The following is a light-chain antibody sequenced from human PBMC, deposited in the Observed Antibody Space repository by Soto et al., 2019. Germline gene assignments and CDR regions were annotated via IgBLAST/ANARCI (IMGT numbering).Light chain of an antibody. J-gene: IGKJ3*01. V-gene: IGKV1-9*01. CDR1: QDVSRY. CDR3: KKLNIYVFA. CDR2: AAS. Sequence: DIQLTQSPSFLSASVGDRVTITCRASQDVSRYLAWYQQKPGKAPNLLIYAASTLRSGVPSRFSGSGSETEFPLTISSLQPEDFETYYCKKLNIYVFAFGPGTKVDIK.